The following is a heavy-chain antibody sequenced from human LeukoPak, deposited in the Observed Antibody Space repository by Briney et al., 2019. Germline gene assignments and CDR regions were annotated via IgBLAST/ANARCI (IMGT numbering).Heavy chain of an antibody. CDR1: GFTFSNSD. J-gene: IGHJ4*02. D-gene: IGHD6-19*01. Sequence: GGSLRLSCAASGFTFSNSDMNWVHQAPGKGLEWVSGVSWNGSRTHYADSVKGRFIISRDNSKNTLYLQMNSLRAEDTAVYYCAKSGPRWYSSGWYNYRGQGTLVTVSS. CDR2: VSWNGSRT. V-gene: IGHV3-35*01. CDR3: AKSGPRWYSSGWYNY.